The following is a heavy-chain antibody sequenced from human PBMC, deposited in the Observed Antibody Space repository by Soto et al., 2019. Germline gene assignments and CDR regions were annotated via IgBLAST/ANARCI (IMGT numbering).Heavy chain of an antibody. Sequence: EVQLVESGGGLVQPGGSLRLSCAASGFTFSSYWMHWVRQAPGKGLVWVSRINSDGSSTSYADSVKGRFTISRDNAKNALYLQMNSLRAEDTAVYYCARPRPYCGGDCPDSCGQGTLVTVSS. D-gene: IGHD2-21*02. CDR2: INSDGSST. J-gene: IGHJ4*02. CDR3: ARPRPYCGGDCPDS. CDR1: GFTFSSYW. V-gene: IGHV3-74*01.